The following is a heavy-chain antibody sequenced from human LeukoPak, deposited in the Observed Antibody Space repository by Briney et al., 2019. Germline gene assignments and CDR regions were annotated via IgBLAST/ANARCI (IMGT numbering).Heavy chain of an antibody. J-gene: IGHJ4*02. CDR3: AKDGDSSGWTN. CDR2: ISWNSGSI. V-gene: IGHV3-9*01. D-gene: IGHD6-19*01. CDR1: GFTFSSYA. Sequence: TGGSLRLSCAASGFTFSSYAMSWVRQAPGKGLEWVSGISWNSGSIGYADSVKGRFTISRDNAKDSLYLQMNSLRAEDTALNYCAKDGDSSGWTNWGQGTLVTVSS.